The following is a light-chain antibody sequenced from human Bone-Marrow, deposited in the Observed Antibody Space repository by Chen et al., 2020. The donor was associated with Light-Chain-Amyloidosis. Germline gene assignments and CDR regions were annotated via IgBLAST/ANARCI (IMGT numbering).Light chain of an antibody. CDR2: ATS. V-gene: IGKV1-39*01. J-gene: IGKJ4*01. CDR3: QESYSAPLT. Sequence: DIQMTQSPSSLAASVGDRVTITCRASQSISSYLNWYQLKSGSAPKPLIYATSSLQSGVPPRLSGSGSGTDFTLTISSLQPEDFATDYCQESYSAPLTFGGGTKVEI. CDR1: QSISSY.